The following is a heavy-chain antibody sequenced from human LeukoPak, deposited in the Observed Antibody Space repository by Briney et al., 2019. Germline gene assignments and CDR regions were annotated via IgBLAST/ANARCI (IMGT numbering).Heavy chain of an antibody. D-gene: IGHD1-26*01. J-gene: IGHJ6*02. CDR1: GGSISSYY. CDR2: IYYSGST. Sequence: NPSETLSLTCTVSGGSISSYYWSWLRQPPGKGLEWIGYIYYSGSTNYNPSLKSRVTISVDTSKNQFSLKLSSVTAADTAVYYCARGGSYYYYYGMDVWGQGITVTVSS. CDR3: ARGGSYYYYYGMDV. V-gene: IGHV4-59*08.